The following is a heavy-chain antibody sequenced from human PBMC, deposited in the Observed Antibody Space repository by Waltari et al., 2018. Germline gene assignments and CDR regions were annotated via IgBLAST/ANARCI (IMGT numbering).Heavy chain of an antibody. CDR1: GGSFSGYY. CDR2: INHSGST. J-gene: IGHJ4*02. CDR3: ARGRSGVVTPAFVDY. Sequence: QVQLQQWGAGLLKPSETLSLTCAVYGGSFSGYYWSWIRQPPGKGLEWIGEINHSGSTNYNPSLKSRVTISVDTSKNQFSLKLSSVTAADTAVYYCARGRSGVVTPAFVDYWGQGTLVTVSS. D-gene: IGHD3-3*01. V-gene: IGHV4-34*01.